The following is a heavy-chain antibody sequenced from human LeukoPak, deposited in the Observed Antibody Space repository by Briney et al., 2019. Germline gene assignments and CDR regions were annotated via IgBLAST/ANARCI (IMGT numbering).Heavy chain of an antibody. D-gene: IGHD3-10*01. J-gene: IGHJ4*02. CDR1: GFTFSSYA. Sequence: GGSLRPSCAASGFTFSSYAMSWVRQAPGKGLEWVSAISGSGGSTYYADSVKGRFTISRDNSKNTLYLQMNSLRAEDTAVYYCAKRPLAMVRGVIDYWGQGTLVTVSS. V-gene: IGHV3-23*01. CDR3: AKRPLAMVRGVIDY. CDR2: ISGSGGST.